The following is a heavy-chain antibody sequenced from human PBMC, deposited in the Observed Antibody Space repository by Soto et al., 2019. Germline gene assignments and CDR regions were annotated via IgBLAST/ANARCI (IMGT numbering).Heavy chain of an antibody. J-gene: IGHJ3*02. D-gene: IGHD5-18*01. V-gene: IGHV3-66*01. CDR3: ARDDVDTNDAFDI. Sequence: GESLKISCAASGFTVSSNYMSWVRQAPGKGLEWVSVIYSGGSTYYADSVKGRFTISRDNSKNTLYLQMNSLRAEDTAVYYCARDDVDTNDAFDIWGQGTMVTVSS. CDR2: IYSGGST. CDR1: GFTVSSNY.